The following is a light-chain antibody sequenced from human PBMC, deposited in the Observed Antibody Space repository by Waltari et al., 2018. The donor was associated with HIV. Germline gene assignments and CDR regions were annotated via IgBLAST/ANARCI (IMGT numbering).Light chain of an antibody. CDR1: QSISGN. CDR3: QQYNHWPRT. V-gene: IGKV3-15*01. J-gene: IGKJ1*01. Sequence: MTQSPATLSVSPGERATLSCRASQSISGNLAWYQQRRGQAPRLLIYGASTRASGIPARFSGSGSGPDFSLTISSLQSEDSALYYCQQYNHWPRTFGQGTKLEI. CDR2: GAS.